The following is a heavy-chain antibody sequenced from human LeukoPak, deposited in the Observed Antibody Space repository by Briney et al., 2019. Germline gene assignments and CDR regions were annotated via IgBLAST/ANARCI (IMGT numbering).Heavy chain of an antibody. J-gene: IGHJ5*02. CDR1: GGSISSGGYY. Sequence: SQTLSLTCTVSGGSISSGGYYWSWIRQPPGKGLEWIGYIYHSGSTYYNPSLKSRVTISVDRSKNQFSLKLSSVTAADTAVYYCARDTDLVPPGWFDPWGQGTLFTASS. CDR3: ARDTDLVPPGWFDP. CDR2: IYHSGST. D-gene: IGHD2-2*01. V-gene: IGHV4-30-2*01.